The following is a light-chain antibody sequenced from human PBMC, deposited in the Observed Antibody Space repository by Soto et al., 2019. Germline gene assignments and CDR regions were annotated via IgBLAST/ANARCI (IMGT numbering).Light chain of an antibody. V-gene: IGKV4-1*01. Sequence: DIVMTQSPDSLAVSLGGRATINCKSSQSIFYSSNNNNYLAWYQQKPGQPPKLLIYWASTRESGVPDRFSGSGSGTDFTLTISSLKAEDVAVYYCQQYYTSPTWTFGQGTKVDI. CDR2: WAS. CDR1: QSIFYSSNNNNY. CDR3: QQYYTSPTWT. J-gene: IGKJ1*01.